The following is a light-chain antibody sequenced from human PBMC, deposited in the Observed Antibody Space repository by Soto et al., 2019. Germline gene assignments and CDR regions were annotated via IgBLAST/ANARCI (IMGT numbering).Light chain of an antibody. Sequence: AIRMTQSPSSLFASTGDRVTITCRASQGISSYLAWYQQKPGKAPKLLIYAASTLQSGVTSRFSGSGSGTDFTLTISCLQSEDFATYYCQQYYSYPRTVGPGTKVEIK. CDR1: QGISSY. V-gene: IGKV1-8*01. J-gene: IGKJ1*01. CDR2: AAS. CDR3: QQYYSYPRT.